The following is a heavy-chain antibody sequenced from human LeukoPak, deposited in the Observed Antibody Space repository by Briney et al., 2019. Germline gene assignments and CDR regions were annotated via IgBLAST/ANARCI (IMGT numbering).Heavy chain of an antibody. Sequence: PGGSLRLSCTASGFTVSSNYMSWVRQASGKGLEWVSTISSTSHYIYYADSVKGRFTIFRDNSKNTLYLQMNSLRAEDTALYYCAKDEGYYYGSGSINWFDPWGQGTRVIVSS. CDR2: ISSTSHYI. J-gene: IGHJ5*02. CDR1: GFTVSSNY. V-gene: IGHV3-23*01. CDR3: AKDEGYYYGSGSINWFDP. D-gene: IGHD3-10*01.